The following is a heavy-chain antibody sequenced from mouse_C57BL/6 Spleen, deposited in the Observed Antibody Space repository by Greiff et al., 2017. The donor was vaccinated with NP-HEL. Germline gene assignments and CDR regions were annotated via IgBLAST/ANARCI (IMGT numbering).Heavy chain of an antibody. V-gene: IGHV1-80*01. J-gene: IGHJ2*01. CDR2: IYPGDGDT. CDR1: GYAFSSYW. Sequence: VQLVESGAELVKPGASVKISCKASGYAFSSYWMNWVKQRPGKGLEWIGQIYPGDGDTNYNGKFKGKATLTADKSSSTAYMQLSSLTSEDSAVYFCARSEGGYDYDDYWGQGTTLTVSS. CDR3: ARSEGGYDYDDY. D-gene: IGHD2-4*01.